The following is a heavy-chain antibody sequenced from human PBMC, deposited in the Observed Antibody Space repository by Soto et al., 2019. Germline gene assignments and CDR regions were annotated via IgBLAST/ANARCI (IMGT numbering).Heavy chain of an antibody. Sequence: SEAVSITCAFSGYSISSYCLSCIRQPPGKGLEWIGCVYHSGSTNYSPSLKRRVSISVDTSKNQFSLRLTSVTAADTAVYYCARTYSSSYSRYPVYYGMDVWGQGTTVTVSS. CDR2: VYHSGST. J-gene: IGHJ6*02. V-gene: IGHV4-59*01. CDR3: ARTYSSSYSRYPVYYGMDV. CDR1: GYSISSYC. D-gene: IGHD3-22*01.